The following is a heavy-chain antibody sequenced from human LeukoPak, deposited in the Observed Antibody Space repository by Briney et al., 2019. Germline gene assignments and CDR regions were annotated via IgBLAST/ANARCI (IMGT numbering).Heavy chain of an antibody. V-gene: IGHV4-39*01. CDR1: GGSISSSSYY. CDR2: IYYSGST. D-gene: IGHD3-22*01. Sequence: SETLSLTCTVSGGSISSSSYYWGWIRQPPGKGLEWIGSIYYSGSTYYNPSLKSRVTISVDTSKNQFSLKLSSVTAADTAVYYCASSSYYYDSSGYFPWGQGTLVTVSS. CDR3: ASSSYYYDSSGYFP. J-gene: IGHJ5*02.